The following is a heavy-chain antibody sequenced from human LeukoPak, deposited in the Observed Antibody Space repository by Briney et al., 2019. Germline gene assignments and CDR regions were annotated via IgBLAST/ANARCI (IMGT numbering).Heavy chain of an antibody. D-gene: IGHD6-13*01. CDR3: ARSRSSSWWFAFDI. J-gene: IGHJ3*02. Sequence: SETLSLTCTVSGGSISNYYWSWIRQPPGKGLEWIGCVSYSGSTNYNPPLESRVTISVDTSKNQFSLRLSSVTAADTALYFCARSRSSSWWFAFDIWGQGTMVTGSS. CDR1: GGSISNYY. CDR2: VSYSGST. V-gene: IGHV4-59*01.